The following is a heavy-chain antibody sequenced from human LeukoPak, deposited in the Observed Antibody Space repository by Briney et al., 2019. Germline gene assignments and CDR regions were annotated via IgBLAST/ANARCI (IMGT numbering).Heavy chain of an antibody. CDR2: VIPIFGTA. Sequence: ASVKVSCKASGGTFSSYAISWVRQAPGQGLEWMGGVIPIFGTANYAQKFQGRVTITADGSTSAAYMELSSLRSEDTAVYYCATTPSSGYYNWFDPWGQGTLVTVSS. CDR3: ATTPSSGYYNWFDP. CDR1: GGTFSSYA. V-gene: IGHV1-69*13. D-gene: IGHD3-22*01. J-gene: IGHJ5*02.